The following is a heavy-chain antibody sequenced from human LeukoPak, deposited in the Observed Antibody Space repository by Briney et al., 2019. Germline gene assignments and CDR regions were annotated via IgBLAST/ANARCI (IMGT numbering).Heavy chain of an antibody. D-gene: IGHD1-26*01. CDR2: INHSGST. J-gene: IGHJ4*02. Sequence: SETLSLTCAVYGGSFSGYYWSWIRQPPGKGLEWIGEINHSGSTSYNPSLKSRVTISVDTSKNQFSLKLSSVTAADTAVYYCARRGGSAPHYFDYWGQGTLVTVSS. CDR1: GGSFSGYY. CDR3: ARRGGSAPHYFDY. V-gene: IGHV4-34*01.